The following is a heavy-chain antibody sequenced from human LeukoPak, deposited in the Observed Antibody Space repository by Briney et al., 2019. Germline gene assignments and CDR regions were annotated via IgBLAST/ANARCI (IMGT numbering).Heavy chain of an antibody. CDR2: INAGNGNT. CDR1: GYTFTSYA. V-gene: IGHV1-3*01. J-gene: IGHJ4*02. Sequence: ASVKVSCKASGYTFTSYAMHWVRQAPGQRLEWMGWINAGNGNTKYSQKFQGRVTITRDTSASTAYMELSSLRSVDTAVYYCARAGRIAVAGTLVYWGQGTLVTVSS. D-gene: IGHD6-19*01. CDR3: ARAGRIAVAGTLVY.